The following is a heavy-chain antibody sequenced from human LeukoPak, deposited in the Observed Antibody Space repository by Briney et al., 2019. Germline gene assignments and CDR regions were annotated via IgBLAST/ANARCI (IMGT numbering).Heavy chain of an antibody. CDR3: ARENDGFDI. Sequence: TGGSLRLSCAASGFTFSSYWMYWVRQAPGKGPEWVANIKQDGSEKYYVDSVKGRFTISRDNAKNSLLLQMNSLRVEDTAVYFCARENDGFDIWGQGTTVTVSS. J-gene: IGHJ3*02. CDR1: GFTFSSYW. CDR2: IKQDGSEK. V-gene: IGHV3-7*01.